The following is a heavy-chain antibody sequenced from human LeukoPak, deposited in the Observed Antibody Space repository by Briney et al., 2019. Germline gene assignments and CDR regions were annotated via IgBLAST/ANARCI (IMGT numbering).Heavy chain of an antibody. V-gene: IGHV3-30*02. CDR1: GFTFSSYG. D-gene: IGHD5-18*01. Sequence: PGGSLRLSCAASGFTFSSYGMHWVRQAPCKGLEWVAFIRYDGSNKYYADSVKGRFTISRDNSKNTLYLQMNSLRAEDTAVYYCARDGSPRGYSYGFYYYGMDVWGQGTTVTVSS. CDR2: IRYDGSNK. CDR3: ARDGSPRGYSYGFYYYGMDV. J-gene: IGHJ6*02.